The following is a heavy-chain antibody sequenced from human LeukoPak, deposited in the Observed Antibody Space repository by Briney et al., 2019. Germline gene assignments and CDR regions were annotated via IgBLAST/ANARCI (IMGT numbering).Heavy chain of an antibody. J-gene: IGHJ4*02. V-gene: IGHV3-66*04. CDR2: IYVSGTT. CDR1: RFTVRDSY. Sequence: GGSLRLSCAASRFTVRDSYMSWVRQAPGKRLEWLAFIYVSGTTFYAASVKGRFTISRDNSKNTVCFQMNSLRAEDTALYYFGRHAYGGSPPLSWGQGTLVTVSS. CDR3: GRHAYGGSPPLS. D-gene: IGHD3-10*01.